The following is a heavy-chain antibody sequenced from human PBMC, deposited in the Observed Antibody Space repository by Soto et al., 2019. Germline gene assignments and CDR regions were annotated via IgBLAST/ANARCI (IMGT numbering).Heavy chain of an antibody. D-gene: IGHD3-10*01. CDR1: GYTFTGYY. J-gene: IGHJ6*02. CDR2: INPNSGGT. Sequence: ASVKVSCKASGYTFTGYYMHWVRQAPGQGLEWMGWINPNSGGTNYAQKFQGWVTMTRDTSISTAYMELSRLRSDDTAVYYCARGFYGSGSYPYSGMDVWGQGTTVTVSS. CDR3: ARGFYGSGSYPYSGMDV. V-gene: IGHV1-2*04.